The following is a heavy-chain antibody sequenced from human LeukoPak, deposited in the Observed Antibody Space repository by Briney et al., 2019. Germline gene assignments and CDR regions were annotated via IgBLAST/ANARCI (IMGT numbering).Heavy chain of an antibody. CDR3: VKDDY. CDR2: ISWNSGSI. Sequence: GGSLTLSCAVSGLTLDDYAMQWVRQAAGKGLEWVSGISWNSGSIGYADSVKGPFTISRGHAKNSLYLQMNSLRAEDTAMYYCVKDDYRGQGTLVTVSS. V-gene: IGHV3-9*01. CDR1: GLTLDDYA. J-gene: IGHJ4*02.